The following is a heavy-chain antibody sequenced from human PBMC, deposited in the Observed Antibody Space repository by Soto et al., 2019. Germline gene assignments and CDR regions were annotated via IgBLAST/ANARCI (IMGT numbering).Heavy chain of an antibody. V-gene: IGHV3-23*01. CDR3: AKRSPYSSGWYSPIFDY. Sequence: GGSLRLSCAASGFSFSDYAMSWVRQAPGKGLEWVSVISESGGSTHYADSVRGRFTVSRDNSKNSLSLRMNSLRDEDTAVYFCAKRSPYSSGWYSPIFDYWGQGTLVTVSS. J-gene: IGHJ4*02. D-gene: IGHD6-13*01. CDR1: GFSFSDYA. CDR2: ISESGGST.